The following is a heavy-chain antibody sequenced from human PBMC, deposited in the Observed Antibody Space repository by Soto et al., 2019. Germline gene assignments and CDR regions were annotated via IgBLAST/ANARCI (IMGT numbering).Heavy chain of an antibody. Sequence: QVPLVESGGGVVQPGRSLRLSCAASGFMFSNHGMHWVRQAPGKGLEWVAVIWSDGNNRYYADSVKGRFTISRDNSENTLYLQMNSLRAEDTAVYYCVRGDNWNDEASDYWGQGTLVTVSS. CDR1: GFMFSNHG. V-gene: IGHV3-33*01. J-gene: IGHJ4*02. CDR3: VRGDNWNDEASDY. D-gene: IGHD1-1*01. CDR2: IWSDGNNR.